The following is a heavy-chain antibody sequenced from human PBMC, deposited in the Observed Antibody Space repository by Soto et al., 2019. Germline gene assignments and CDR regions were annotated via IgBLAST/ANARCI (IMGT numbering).Heavy chain of an antibody. V-gene: IGHV1-69*01. CDR2: IIPIFGTA. Sequence: QVQLVQSGAEVKKPGSSVKVSCKASGGTFSSYAISWVRQAPGQGLEWMGGIIPIFGTADYAQKFQGRVTITADESTSTAYVELGSLRSEDTAVYYCASLGSITMVRGVISYWFDPWGQGTLVTVSS. CDR1: GGTFSSYA. J-gene: IGHJ5*02. D-gene: IGHD3-10*01. CDR3: ASLGSITMVRGVISYWFDP.